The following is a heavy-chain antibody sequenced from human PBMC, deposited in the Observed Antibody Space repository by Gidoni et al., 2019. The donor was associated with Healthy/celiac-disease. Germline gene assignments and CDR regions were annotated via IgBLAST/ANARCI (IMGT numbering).Heavy chain of an antibody. CDR2: ISYDGSNK. CDR3: AKIGSSGWYEFDY. CDR1: GFTFSSYG. Sequence: QVQLVESGGGVVQPGRSLRLSCAASGFTFSSYGMHWVRQAPGKELEWVAVISYDGSNKYYADSVKGRFTISRDNSKNTLYLQMNSLRAEDTAVYYCAKIGSSGWYEFDYWGQGTLVTVSS. D-gene: IGHD6-19*01. V-gene: IGHV3-30*18. J-gene: IGHJ4*02.